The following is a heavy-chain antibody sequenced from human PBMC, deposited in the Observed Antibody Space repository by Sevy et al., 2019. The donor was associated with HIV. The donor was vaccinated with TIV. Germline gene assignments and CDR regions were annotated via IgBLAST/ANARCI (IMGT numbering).Heavy chain of an antibody. CDR3: ARVPGGWNQVSYYYYGMDV. J-gene: IGHJ6*02. CDR2: MNPNSGNT. V-gene: IGHV1-8*01. D-gene: IGHD1-1*01. Sequence: ASVKVSCKASGYTFTSYDINWVRQATGQGLEWMGWMNPNSGNTGYAQKFQGRVTMTRNTSISTAYMELGSLRSEDTAVYYCARVPGGWNQVSYYYYGMDVWGQGTTVTVSS. CDR1: GYTFTSYD.